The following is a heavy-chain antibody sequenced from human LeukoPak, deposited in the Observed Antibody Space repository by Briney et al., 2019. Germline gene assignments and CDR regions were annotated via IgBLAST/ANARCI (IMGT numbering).Heavy chain of an antibody. CDR3: ARARDGHINNWFDP. CDR2: IYYSGST. V-gene: IGHV4-59*01. Sequence: SETLSLTCTVSGGSINSYYWSWLRQPPGKGLEWIGYIYYSGSTNYNPSLKSRVTISVDTSKNQFSLKMSSVTAADTAVYYCARARDGHINNWFDPWGQGTLVTVSS. D-gene: IGHD5-24*01. CDR1: GGSINSYY. J-gene: IGHJ5*02.